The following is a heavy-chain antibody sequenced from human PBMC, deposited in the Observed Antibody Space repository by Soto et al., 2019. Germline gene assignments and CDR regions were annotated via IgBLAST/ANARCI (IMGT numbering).Heavy chain of an antibody. J-gene: IGHJ5*02. CDR3: ARVSTTGTTSVWFDP. CDR2: INPYNGNT. CDR1: GYTFTSYD. V-gene: IGHV1-18*01. Sequence: ASVKVSCKASGYTFTSYDINWVRQATGQGLEWMGWINPYNGNTDYAQKLQGRVTMTTNTSTSTAYMELRSLRSDDTAVYYCARVSTTGTTSVWFDPWGQGTLVTVSS. D-gene: IGHD1-1*01.